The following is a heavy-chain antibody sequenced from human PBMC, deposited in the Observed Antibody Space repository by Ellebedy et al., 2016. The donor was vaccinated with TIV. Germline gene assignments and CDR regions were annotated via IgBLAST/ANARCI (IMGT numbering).Heavy chain of an antibody. CDR1: GFTVSSNY. V-gene: IGHV3-33*08. J-gene: IGHJ6*02. CDR2: IWYDGSNK. CDR3: ARDPKRYCSGGSCDGMDV. D-gene: IGHD2-15*01. Sequence: GGSLRLSCAASGFTVSSNYMSWVRQAPGKGLEWVAVIWYDGSNKYYADSVKGRFTISRDNSKNTLYLQMNSLRAEDTAVYYCARDPKRYCSGGSCDGMDVWGQGTTVTVSS.